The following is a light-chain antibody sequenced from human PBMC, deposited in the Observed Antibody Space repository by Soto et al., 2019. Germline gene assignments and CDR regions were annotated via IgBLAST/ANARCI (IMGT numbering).Light chain of an antibody. CDR3: AVWDDNLKAPV. V-gene: IGLV1-44*01. CDR2: VDH. J-gene: IGLJ2*01. CDR1: RSNIGTNT. Sequence: QSVLTQPPSASGTPGQRVTISCSGSRSNIGTNTVNWYQQLPGRAPKLLIYVDHQRPSGVPDRFSGSKSGTSASLAISGLQSEDESTYYCAVWDDNLKAPVFGGGTKLTVL.